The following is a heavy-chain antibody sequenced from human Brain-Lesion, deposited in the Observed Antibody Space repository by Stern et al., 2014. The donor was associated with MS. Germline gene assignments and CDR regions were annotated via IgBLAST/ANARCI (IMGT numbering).Heavy chain of an antibody. CDR3: ARDPRRGGLSGYYHGMDV. V-gene: IGHV4-4*02. D-gene: IGHD3-10*01. CDR1: GASISNTQW. Sequence: QVQLQASGPGLVKPSGTLSLTCAVSGASISNTQWWTWVRQSPGKGLEWIGEIYQSGSANYNPSLRSRVTISVDRSKNSFSLKLNSVTAADTAVYYCARDPRRGGLSGYYHGMDVWGQGTTVTVSS. CDR2: IYQSGSA. J-gene: IGHJ6*02.